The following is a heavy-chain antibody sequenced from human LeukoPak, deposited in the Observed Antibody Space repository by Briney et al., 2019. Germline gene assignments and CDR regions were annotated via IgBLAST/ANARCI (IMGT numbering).Heavy chain of an antibody. CDR3: AKDSERFGELYYYMDV. D-gene: IGHD3-10*01. V-gene: IGHV3-30*02. CDR2: IRYDGSNK. J-gene: IGHJ6*03. Sequence: GGSLRLSCAASGFTFSSYGMHWVRQAPGKGLGWVAFIRYDGSNKYYADSVKGRFTISRDNSKNTLYLQMNSLRAEDTAVYYCAKDSERFGELYYYMDVWGKGTTVTISS. CDR1: GFTFSSYG.